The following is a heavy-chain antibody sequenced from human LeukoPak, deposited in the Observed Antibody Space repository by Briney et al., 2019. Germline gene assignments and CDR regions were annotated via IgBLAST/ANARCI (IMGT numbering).Heavy chain of an antibody. CDR3: AKGMGAYCDGDCSSRTFDY. Sequence: GGSLRLSCAPSGFTFINYAMSWVRQAPGKGLELVSIISGSGSLTDYADSVRGRFTISRDNSKNTLYLRMNSLTAEDTAIYYCAKGMGAYCDGDCSSRTFDYWGQGTLVAVSS. CDR1: GFTFINYA. D-gene: IGHD2-21*02. J-gene: IGHJ4*02. V-gene: IGHV3-23*01. CDR2: ISGSGSLT.